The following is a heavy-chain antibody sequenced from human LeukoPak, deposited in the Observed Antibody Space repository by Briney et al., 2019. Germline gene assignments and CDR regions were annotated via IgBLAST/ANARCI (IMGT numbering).Heavy chain of an antibody. D-gene: IGHD3-22*01. CDR1: GGSISSYY. J-gene: IGHJ4*02. Sequence: SETLSLTCTVSGGSISSYYWNWIRKPPGRGLEWVGYIYYSGTTNYDPSLKRRVTISVDTSKNQFSLELTSVTAADTAVYYCARANHYSDSGGYYYALDYWGQGTLVTVSS. CDR2: IYYSGTT. CDR3: ARANHYSDSGGYYYALDY. V-gene: IGHV4-59*01.